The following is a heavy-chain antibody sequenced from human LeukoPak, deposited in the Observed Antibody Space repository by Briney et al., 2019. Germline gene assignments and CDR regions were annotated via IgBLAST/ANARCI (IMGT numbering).Heavy chain of an antibody. Sequence: GGSLRLSCAASGFTFRSYAMNWVRQAPGKGLEWVSVVYSGGNTYYADSVKGRFTISRDNSKNTLYPQMNSLRAEHTAVYYCAREPPGGGFDYWGQGTLVTVSS. CDR2: VYSGGNT. CDR1: GFTFRSYA. CDR3: AREPPGGGFDY. V-gene: IGHV3-66*01. D-gene: IGHD3-16*01. J-gene: IGHJ4*02.